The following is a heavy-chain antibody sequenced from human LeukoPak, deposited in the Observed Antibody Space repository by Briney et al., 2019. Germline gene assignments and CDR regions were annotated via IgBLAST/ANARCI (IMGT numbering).Heavy chain of an antibody. V-gene: IGHV5-51*01. CDR3: ARHCSSTSCYGYYFDY. CDR2: IYPGDSDT. J-gene: IGHJ4*02. Sequence: GESLKISCKGSGYSFTSYWIGWVRQMAGKGLEWMGIIYPGDSDTRYSPSFQGQVTISADKSISTAYLQWSSLKASDTAMYYCARHCSSTSCYGYYFDYWGQGTLVTVSS. D-gene: IGHD2-2*01. CDR1: GYSFTSYW.